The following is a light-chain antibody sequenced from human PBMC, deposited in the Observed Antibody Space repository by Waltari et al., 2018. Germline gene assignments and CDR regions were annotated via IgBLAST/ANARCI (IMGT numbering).Light chain of an antibody. V-gene: IGLV2-23*01. J-gene: IGLJ1*01. Sequence: QSALTQPASVSGSPGQSITIFCTGNSSDVGSHNLVSWYQQHPGKAPKVMIYEASKRPSGVSNRFSGSVSANTASLTISGLQVEDEADYYCCSYADSSTPFVFGTGTKVTVL. CDR1: SSDVGSHNL. CDR2: EAS. CDR3: CSYADSSTPFV.